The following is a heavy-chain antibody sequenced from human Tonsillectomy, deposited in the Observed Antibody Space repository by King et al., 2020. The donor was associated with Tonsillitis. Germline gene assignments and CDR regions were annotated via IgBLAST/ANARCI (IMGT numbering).Heavy chain of an antibody. CDR2: ISSNGGST. CDR1: GFTFSSYA. CDR3: VKDARRSYYESEYFDY. J-gene: IGHJ4*02. Sequence: VQLVESGGGLVQPGGSLRLSCSASGFTFSSYAMHWVRQAPGKGLEYVSAISSNGGSTYYADSVKGRFTISRDNSKNTLYLQMSSLRAEDTAVYYCVKDARRSYYESEYFDYWGQGTLVTVSS. D-gene: IGHD1-26*01. V-gene: IGHV3-64D*06.